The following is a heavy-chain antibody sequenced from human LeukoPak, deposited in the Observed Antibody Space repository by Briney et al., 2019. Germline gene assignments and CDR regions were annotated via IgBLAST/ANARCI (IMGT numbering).Heavy chain of an antibody. CDR2: MNPKSGNA. V-gene: IGHV1-8*03. Sequence: GPVKVSCKASGYTFTTYDVNWVRQATGQGLKWMGWMNPKSGNAGYAQKFQGRVTITRNTSISTAYMELSSPRSEDAAVYYCARGPRRQWLVPADWFDPWGQGTLVTVSS. D-gene: IGHD6-19*01. J-gene: IGHJ5*02. CDR1: GYTFTTYD. CDR3: ARGPRRQWLVPADWFDP.